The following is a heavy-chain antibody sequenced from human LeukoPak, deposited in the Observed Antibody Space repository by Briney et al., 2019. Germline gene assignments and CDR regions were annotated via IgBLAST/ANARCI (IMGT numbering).Heavy chain of an antibody. CDR3: ARLKATTDPALHY. CDR1: RVSISRYY. V-gene: IGHV4-4*07. J-gene: IGHJ4*02. Sequence: SETLSLTCFVSRVSISRYYWSWIRQPAGKGLEWIGRIYSSGSTKYNPSLKSRVTMSVDTSKNQFSLKLSSVTAADTAVYYCARLKATTDPALHYWGQGTLVTVSS. CDR2: IYSSGST. D-gene: IGHD1/OR15-1a*01.